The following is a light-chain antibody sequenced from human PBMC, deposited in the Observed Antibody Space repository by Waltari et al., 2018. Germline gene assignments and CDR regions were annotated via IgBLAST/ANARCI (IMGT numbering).Light chain of an antibody. Sequence: QSALTQPASVSGSPGQSLTIPCTGTSSDVGGYKYVSWYQHPPDKAPKLIISDVSNRPAGVSCRFSGSTSGNTASLTIAGLQAEDEANYYCSTYSTTSTLVVLGGGTKLTVL. V-gene: IGLV2-14*03. CDR2: DVS. CDR3: STYSTTSTLVV. J-gene: IGLJ2*01. CDR1: SSDVGGYKY.